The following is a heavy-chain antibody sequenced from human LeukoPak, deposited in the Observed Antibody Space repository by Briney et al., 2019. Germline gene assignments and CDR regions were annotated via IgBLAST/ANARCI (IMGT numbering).Heavy chain of an antibody. J-gene: IGHJ4*02. Sequence: PGRSLRLSCAASGFTFSGHGMHWVRQAPGKGLEWVTRIRYDGSNKYYADSAKGRFTISRDNSKNTLYLQMDSLRAEDTAVYYCARWTGYSNGWLDYWGQGILVTVSS. V-gene: IGHV3-33*01. CDR2: IRYDGSNK. D-gene: IGHD6-19*01. CDR1: GFTFSGHG. CDR3: ARWTGYSNGWLDY.